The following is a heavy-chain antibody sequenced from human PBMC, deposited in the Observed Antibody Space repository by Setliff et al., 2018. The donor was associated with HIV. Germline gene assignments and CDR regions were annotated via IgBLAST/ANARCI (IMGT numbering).Heavy chain of an antibody. CDR2: IYHSGST. V-gene: IGHV4-38-2*01. J-gene: IGHJ2*01. Sequence: SETLSLTCAVSGYSISSGYYWGWIRQPPGKGLEWIGTIYHSGSTYYNPSLKSRVTISVDTSKNQFSLRLSSVTAADSAEYYCARRRETIVVVIGIPNWYFDLWGRGTLVTVSS. CDR3: ARRRETIVVVIGIPNWYFDL. D-gene: IGHD2-21*01. CDR1: GYSISSGYY.